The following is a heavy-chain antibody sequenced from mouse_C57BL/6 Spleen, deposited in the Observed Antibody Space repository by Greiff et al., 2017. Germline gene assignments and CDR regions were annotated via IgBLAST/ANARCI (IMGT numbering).Heavy chain of an antibody. CDR2: IDPSDSYT. J-gene: IGHJ4*01. V-gene: IGHV1-59*01. CDR1: GYTFTSYW. D-gene: IGHD2-5*01. CDR3: ASDYSNGAMDY. Sequence: QVQLQQPGAELVRPGTSVKLSCKASGYTFTSYWMHWVKQRPGQGLEWIGVIDPSDSYTNYNQKFKGKATLTVDTSSSTAYMQLSSLTSEDSAVYYCASDYSNGAMDYWGQGTSVTVSS.